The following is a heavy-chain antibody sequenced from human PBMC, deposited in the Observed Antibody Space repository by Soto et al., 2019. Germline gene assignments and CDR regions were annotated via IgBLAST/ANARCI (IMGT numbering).Heavy chain of an antibody. D-gene: IGHD5-18*01. V-gene: IGHV4-59*01. CDR3: ARDHPHSYGVYYFDY. Sequence: SETLSLTCTVSGGSISNYYWNWIRQSPGKGLKWIGYIYSSGSTHYNPSLQNRVTISIDTSKNQVSLKVNSVTAADTAVYYCARDHPHSYGVYYFDYWGQGTPVTVPQ. J-gene: IGHJ4*02. CDR1: GGSISNYY. CDR2: IYSSGST.